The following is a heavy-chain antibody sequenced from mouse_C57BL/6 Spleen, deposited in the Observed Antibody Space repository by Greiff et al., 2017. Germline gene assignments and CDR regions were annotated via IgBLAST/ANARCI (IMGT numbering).Heavy chain of an antibody. V-gene: IGHV5-15*01. Sequence: EVQLVESGGGLVQPGGSLKLSCAASGFTFSDYGMAWVRQAPRKGPEGVAFISNLAYSIYYADTVTGRFTISRENAKNTLYLEMSSLRSEDTAMYYCARRGGYDGFDYWGQGTTLTVSS. CDR1: GFTFSDYG. D-gene: IGHD2-2*01. J-gene: IGHJ2*01. CDR3: ARRGGYDGFDY. CDR2: ISNLAYSI.